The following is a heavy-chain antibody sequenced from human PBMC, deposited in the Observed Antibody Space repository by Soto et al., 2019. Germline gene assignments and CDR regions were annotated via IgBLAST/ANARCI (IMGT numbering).Heavy chain of an antibody. Sequence: GGSLRLSCAASGFTFSSYAMSWVRQAPGKGLEWVSAISGSGGSTYYADSVKGRFTISRDNSKNTLYLQMNSLRAEDTAVYYCAKDGSGYSSSWYGGGNYYHYYMAVWGKGTSVTVSS. CDR2: ISGSGGST. D-gene: IGHD6-13*01. CDR3: AKDGSGYSSSWYGGGNYYHYYMAV. CDR1: GFTFSSYA. V-gene: IGHV3-23*01. J-gene: IGHJ6*03.